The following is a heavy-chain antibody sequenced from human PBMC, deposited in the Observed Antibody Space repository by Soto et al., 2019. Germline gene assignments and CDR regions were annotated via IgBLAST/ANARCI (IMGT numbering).Heavy chain of an antibody. CDR2: VSTSGRST. D-gene: IGHD3-16*01. V-gene: IGHV3-64D*06. CDR3: VPHAHGLDGVHFDY. J-gene: IGHJ4*02. Sequence: PGGSLRLSCSASGCIFSESTIYWVRQVPGKGLEAISAVSTSGRSTYYADSVKDRFTISRDNSKNTLFLQMGSLRPEDTPIYYCVPHAHGLDGVHFDYLGQGTQVTVSS. CDR1: GCIFSEST.